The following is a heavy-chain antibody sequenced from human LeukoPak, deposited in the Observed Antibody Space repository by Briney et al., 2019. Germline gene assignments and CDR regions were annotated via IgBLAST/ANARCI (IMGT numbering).Heavy chain of an antibody. J-gene: IGHJ4*02. CDR2: ISNSGTTK. Sequence: GGSLRLSCAASGFTFSSYSMNWVRQAPGKGLEWVSYISNSGTTKYYADSVKGRFTISRDNAKNSLYLQMNSLRAEDTAVYYCAAVIDYWGQGTLVTVSS. CDR1: GFTFSSYS. CDR3: AAVIDY. V-gene: IGHV3-48*04.